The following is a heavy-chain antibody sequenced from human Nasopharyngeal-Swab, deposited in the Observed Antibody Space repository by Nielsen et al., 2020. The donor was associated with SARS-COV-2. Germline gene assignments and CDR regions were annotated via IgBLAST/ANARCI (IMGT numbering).Heavy chain of an antibody. CDR3: ARGTPYCSSTSCYSWFDP. CDR1: GGSFSGYY. D-gene: IGHD2-2*01. CDR2: INHSGST. J-gene: IGHJ5*02. V-gene: IGHV4-34*01. Sequence: SETLSLTCAVYGGSFSGYYWSWIRQPPGKGLEWIGEINHSGSTNYNPSLKGRVTISVDTSKNQFSLKLSSVTAADTAVYYCARGTPYCSSTSCYSWFDPWGQGTLVTVSS.